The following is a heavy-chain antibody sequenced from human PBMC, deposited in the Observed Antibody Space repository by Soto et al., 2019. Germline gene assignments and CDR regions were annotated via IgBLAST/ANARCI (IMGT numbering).Heavy chain of an antibody. V-gene: IGHV3-33*01. CDR3: ERWGDNQRLDS. CDR2: IWYDGSNK. D-gene: IGHD2-21*01. J-gene: IGHJ4*02. CDR1: GFTFRSHG. Sequence: QVQLVQSGGGVVQPGGSLRLSCEATGFTFRSHGMHWVRQAPGKGLEWVAVIWYDGSNKYYADSVKGRLTISRDNSKGTLFLQMNSLRAEDTAVYYCERWGDNQRLDSWGQGTLVTVSS.